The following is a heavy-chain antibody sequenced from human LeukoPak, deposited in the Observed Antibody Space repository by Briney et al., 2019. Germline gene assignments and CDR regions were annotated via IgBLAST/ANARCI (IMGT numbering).Heavy chain of an antibody. D-gene: IGHD5-18*01. CDR2: IYYSGST. Sequence: PGGSLRLSCAASGFTFSSYWMSWVRQAPGKGLEWIGSIYYSGSTYYNPSLKSRVTISVDTSKNQFSLKLSSVTAADTAVYYCARYPGSPNKSRYTPIDYWGQGTLVTVSS. CDR1: GFTFSSYW. V-gene: IGHV4-39*01. J-gene: IGHJ4*02. CDR3: ARYPGSPNKSRYTPIDY.